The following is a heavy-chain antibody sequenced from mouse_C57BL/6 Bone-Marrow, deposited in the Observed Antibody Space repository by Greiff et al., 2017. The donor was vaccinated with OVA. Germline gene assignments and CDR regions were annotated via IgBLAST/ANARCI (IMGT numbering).Heavy chain of an antibody. Sequence: EVKLQESGPGLVKPSQSLSLTCSVTGYSITSGYYWNWIRQFPGNKLEWMGYISYDGSNNYNPSLKNRISITRDTSKNQFFLKLNSVTTEDTATYYCAREGSSYRYWYFDVWGTGTTVTVSS. CDR1: GYSITSGYY. D-gene: IGHD1-1*01. CDR3: AREGSSYRYWYFDV. J-gene: IGHJ1*03. CDR2: ISYDGSN. V-gene: IGHV3-6*01.